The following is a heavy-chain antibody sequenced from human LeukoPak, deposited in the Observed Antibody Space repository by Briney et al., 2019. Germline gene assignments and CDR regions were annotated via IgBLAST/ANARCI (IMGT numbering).Heavy chain of an antibody. Sequence: TLSLTCAVSGGSISSSNWWSWIRQPPGKGLEWIGEIYHSGSTNYNPSLKSRVTISVDTSKNQFSLKLSSVTAADTAVYYCARRGRATRGVFDYWGQGTLVTVSS. CDR3: ARRGRATRGVFDY. D-gene: IGHD1-26*01. V-gene: IGHV4-4*02. CDR1: GGSISSSNW. CDR2: IYHSGST. J-gene: IGHJ4*02.